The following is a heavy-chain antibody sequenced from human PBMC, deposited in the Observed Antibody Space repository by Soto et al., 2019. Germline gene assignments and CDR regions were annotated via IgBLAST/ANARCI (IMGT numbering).Heavy chain of an antibody. V-gene: IGHV3-21*01. CDR3: ARRDSYYYDSSGYSPFDY. J-gene: IGHJ4*02. CDR1: GFTFSSYS. Sequence: ESGGGLVKPGGSLRLSCAASGFTFSSYSMNWVRQAPGKGLEWVSSISSSSSYIYYADSVKGRFTISRDNAKNSLYLQMNSLRAEDTAVYYCARRDSYYYDSSGYSPFDYWGQGTLVTVSS. CDR2: ISSSSSYI. D-gene: IGHD3-22*01.